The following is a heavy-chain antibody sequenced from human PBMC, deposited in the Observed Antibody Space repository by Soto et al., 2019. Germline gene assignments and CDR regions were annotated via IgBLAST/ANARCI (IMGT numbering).Heavy chain of an antibody. D-gene: IGHD3-16*01. CDR3: AMTETTLYNWFDP. V-gene: IGHV4-61*05. Sequence: SETLSLTCTVSGDSMNSNSHFGGWIRQAPGKGLEWIGHMYYSGSTNYNPSLKSRVTISVDTSKNQFSLRLNSVTAADTAVYYCAMTETTLYNWFDPWGQGTLVTVSS. CDR2: MYYSGST. CDR1: GDSMNSNSHF. J-gene: IGHJ5*02.